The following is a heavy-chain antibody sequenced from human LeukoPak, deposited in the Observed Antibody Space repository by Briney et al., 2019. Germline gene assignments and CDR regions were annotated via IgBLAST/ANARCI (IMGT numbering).Heavy chain of an antibody. CDR2: SYYSGNT. CDR1: GGAISSGDYY. CDR3: ARTLNYSPDF. Sequence: SQTLSLTCTVSGGAISSGDYYWSWIRQPPGKGLEWIGYSYYSGNTYYNPSLKSRVSIFADMSKKQFSLKLNSVTAADTAVYYCARTLNYSPDFWGQGTLVTVSS. J-gene: IGHJ4*02. D-gene: IGHD2-21*01. V-gene: IGHV4-30-4*01.